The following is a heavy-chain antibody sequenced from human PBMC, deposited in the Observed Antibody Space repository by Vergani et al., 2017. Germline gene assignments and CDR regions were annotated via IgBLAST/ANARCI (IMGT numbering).Heavy chain of an antibody. V-gene: IGHV5-51*01. CDR2: IYPGDSDT. D-gene: IGHD1-26*01. CDR1: GHSFTSYW. J-gene: IGHJ4*02. CDR3: ARLGGAGELRSYFDY. Sequence: EVQLVQSGAEVKKPGESLKISCKGSGHSFTSYWIGWVRQMPGKGLEGMGIIYPGDSDTRYSPSFQGQVTISADKSISTSYLQWSSLKASDTAMYYCARLGGAGELRSYFDYWGQGTLVTVSS.